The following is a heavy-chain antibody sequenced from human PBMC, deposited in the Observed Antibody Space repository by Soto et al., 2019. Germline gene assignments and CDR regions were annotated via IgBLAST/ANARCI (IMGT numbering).Heavy chain of an antibody. V-gene: IGHV4-34*01. CDR1: GGSFSGYY. CDR2: INHSGST. D-gene: IGHD3-3*01. J-gene: IGHJ5*02. CDR3: ARGGPYYDFWSGYLNWFDP. Sequence: QVQLQQWGAGLLKPSETLSLTCAVYGGSFSGYYWSWIRQPPGKGLEWIGEINHSGSTNYNPSLKSRVTISVDTSKNQFSLKLSSVTAADTAVYYCARGGPYYDFWSGYLNWFDPWGQGTLVTVSS.